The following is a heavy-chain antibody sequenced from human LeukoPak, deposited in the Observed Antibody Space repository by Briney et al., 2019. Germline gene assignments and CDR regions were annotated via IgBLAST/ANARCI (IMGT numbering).Heavy chain of an antibody. V-gene: IGHV3-21*01. CDR3: ARDVYGDYANDY. CDR1: GSTFSSYT. D-gene: IGHD4-17*01. CDR2: ITGSGSDI. J-gene: IGHJ4*02. Sequence: GGSLRLSCAASGSTFSSYTMNWVRQAPGEGLEWVSSITGSGSDIYYADSVKGRFTISRDNAKNSLYLQMNSLRAEDTAVYYCARDVYGDYANDYWGQGTLVTVSS.